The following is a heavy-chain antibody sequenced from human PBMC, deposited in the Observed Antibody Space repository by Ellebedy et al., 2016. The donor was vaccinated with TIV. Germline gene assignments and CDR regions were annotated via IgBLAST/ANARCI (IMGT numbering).Heavy chain of an antibody. J-gene: IGHJ5*02. D-gene: IGHD5-24*01. CDR2: ISVYNGNT. Sequence: AASVKVSCKASGYTFTSYGISWVRQAPGQGLEWMGWISVYNGNTHSAQKLQGRVTMTTDTSTSTAYMELRSLRSDDTAVYYCARVVETLLGNWLDPWGQGTLVTVSS. CDR1: GYTFTSYG. V-gene: IGHV1-18*04. CDR3: ARVVETLLGNWLDP.